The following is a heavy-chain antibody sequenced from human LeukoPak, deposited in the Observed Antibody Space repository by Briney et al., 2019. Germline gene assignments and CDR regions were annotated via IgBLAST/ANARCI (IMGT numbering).Heavy chain of an antibody. CDR3: ARVNTAMVSDLDY. V-gene: IGHV1-18*01. Sequence: ASVKVSCKASASIYTFTSYGISWVRQAPGQGLEWMGWISAYNGNTNYAQKLQGRVTMTTDTSTSTAYMELRSLRSDDTAVYYCARVNTAMVSDLDYWGQRTLVTVSS. D-gene: IGHD5-18*01. CDR2: ISAYNGNT. J-gene: IGHJ4*02. CDR1: ASIYTFTSYG.